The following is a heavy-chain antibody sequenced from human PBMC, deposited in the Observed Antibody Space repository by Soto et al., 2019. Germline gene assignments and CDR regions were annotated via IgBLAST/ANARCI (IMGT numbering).Heavy chain of an antibody. V-gene: IGHV3-21*01. CDR3: ARVQRAAAGKVSWFDP. CDR2: ISSSSSYI. CDR1: GFTFSSYS. D-gene: IGHD6-13*01. J-gene: IGHJ5*02. Sequence: GGSLRLSCAASGFTFSSYSMNWVRQAPGKGLEWVSSISSSSSYIYYADSVKGRFTISRDNAKNSLYLQMNSLRAEDTAVYYCARVQRAAAGKVSWFDPWGQGTLVTVSS.